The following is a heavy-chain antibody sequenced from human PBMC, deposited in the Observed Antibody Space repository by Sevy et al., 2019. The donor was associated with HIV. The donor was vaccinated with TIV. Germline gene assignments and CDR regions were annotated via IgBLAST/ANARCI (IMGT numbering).Heavy chain of an antibody. CDR2: IYYSGST. V-gene: IGHV4-31*03. Sequence: SETLSLTCTVSGGSISSGGYYWSWIRQHPGKGLEWIGYIYYSGSTYYNPSLKSRVTISVDTSKNQFSLKLSSVTAADTAVFYCAGGCNGGDCDSSFDYWGQGTLVTVSS. J-gene: IGHJ4*02. CDR3: AGGCNGGDCDSSFDY. D-gene: IGHD2-21*02. CDR1: GGSISSGGYY.